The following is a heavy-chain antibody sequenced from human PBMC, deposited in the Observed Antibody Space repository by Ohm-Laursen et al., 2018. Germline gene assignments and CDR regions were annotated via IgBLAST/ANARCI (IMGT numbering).Heavy chain of an antibody. CDR2: IYSSGSR. CDR3: ARGGSYGPNYFDH. CDR1: AGPISSYC. Sequence: TLSLTCTVSAGPISSYCFNWIRQSAGKGLEWIGRIYSSGSRHYNPSLSSRVTMSVDTPKSQFSLKLTSVTAADTAVYYCARGGSYGPNYFDHWGQGTLVTVSS. V-gene: IGHV4-4*07. J-gene: IGHJ4*02. D-gene: IGHD5-18*01.